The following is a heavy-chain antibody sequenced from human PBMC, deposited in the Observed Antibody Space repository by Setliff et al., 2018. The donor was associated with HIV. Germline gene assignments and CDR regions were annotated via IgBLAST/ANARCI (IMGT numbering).Heavy chain of an antibody. Sequence: ASVKVSCKVSGYTLTEVSIHWVRQAPGKGLEWMGYFDPEDGETVHAQKFQGRVTITADESTSTVYMELSSLRSDDTAVYYCARDIGITTTGKGWFEPWGQGTQVTVSS. CDR3: ARDIGITTTGKGWFEP. CDR2: FDPEDGET. CDR1: GYTLTEVS. J-gene: IGHJ5*02. D-gene: IGHD1-1*01. V-gene: IGHV1-24*01.